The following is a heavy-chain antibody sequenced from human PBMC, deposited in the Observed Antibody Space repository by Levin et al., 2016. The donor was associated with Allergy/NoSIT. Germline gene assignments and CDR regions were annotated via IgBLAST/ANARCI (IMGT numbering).Heavy chain of an antibody. CDR2: INHSGST. CDR3: ARGGY. J-gene: IGHJ4*02. Sequence: WIRQPPGKGLEWIGEINHSGSTNYNPSLKSRVTISVDTSKNQFSLKLSSVTAADTAVYYCARGGYWGQGTLVTVSS. V-gene: IGHV4-34*01.